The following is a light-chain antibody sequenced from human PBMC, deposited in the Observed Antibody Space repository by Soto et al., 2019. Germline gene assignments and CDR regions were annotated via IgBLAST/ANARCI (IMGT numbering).Light chain of an antibody. CDR2: DAS. Sequence: EIVLTQSPATLSLSPGERATLSCRASQSVGSYLAWYQQKPGQAPRLLIYDASNRATGIPPRFSGSGSGTDFTLTISSLESEDSAVYYCQHRINWPLTFGGGTTVEIK. CDR3: QHRINWPLT. V-gene: IGKV3-11*01. J-gene: IGKJ4*01. CDR1: QSVGSY.